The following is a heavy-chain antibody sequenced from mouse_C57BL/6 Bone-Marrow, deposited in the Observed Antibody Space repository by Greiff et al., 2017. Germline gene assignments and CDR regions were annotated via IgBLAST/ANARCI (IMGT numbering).Heavy chain of an antibody. D-gene: IGHD2-10*01. Sequence: VQLQQPGAELVKPGASVKLSCKASGYTFTSYWMHWVKQRPGQGLEWIGMIHPNSGSTNYNEKFKSKATLTVDKSSSTAYMQLSSLTSEDSAVYYCASLLDWFAYWGQGTMVTVSA. J-gene: IGHJ3*01. CDR1: GYTFTSYW. CDR2: IHPNSGST. CDR3: ASLLDWFAY. V-gene: IGHV1-64*01.